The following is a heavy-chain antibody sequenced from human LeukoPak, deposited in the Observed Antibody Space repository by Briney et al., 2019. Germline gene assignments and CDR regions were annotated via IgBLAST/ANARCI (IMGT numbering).Heavy chain of an antibody. Sequence: GGSLRLSCVVSGFTFSTSGMHWVRQAPGKGLVWVSRINGDGSTTNYADSVKGRFTISRDNAKNTLYLQLNSLRAEDTAVYYCARDIYSSSWYIDYWGQGTLVTVSS. CDR2: INGDGSTT. D-gene: IGHD6-13*01. V-gene: IGHV3-74*01. J-gene: IGHJ4*02. CDR3: ARDIYSSSWYIDY. CDR1: GFTFSTSG.